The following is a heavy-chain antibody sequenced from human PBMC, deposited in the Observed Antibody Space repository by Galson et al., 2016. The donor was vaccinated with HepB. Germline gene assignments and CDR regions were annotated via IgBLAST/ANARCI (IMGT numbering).Heavy chain of an antibody. D-gene: IGHD2-2*01. CDR3: ARPGRLCSSISCYSWFDP. Sequence: LRLSCAASGFTFSSYLMYWVRQAPGKGLEWVAIISDDGSDKNYADSVKGRFTISRDNSQNTLFLQMNSLRVEDTAVYYCARPGRLCSSISCYSWFDPWGQGTLVTVSA. CDR1: GFTFSSYL. V-gene: IGHV3-30*04. CDR2: ISDDGSDK. J-gene: IGHJ5*02.